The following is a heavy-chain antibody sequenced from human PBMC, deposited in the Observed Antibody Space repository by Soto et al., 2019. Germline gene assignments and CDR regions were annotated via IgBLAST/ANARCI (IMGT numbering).Heavy chain of an antibody. CDR3: ARGLVRGVHYYYYGLDV. CDR1: GGSVSTSTYY. CDR2: IYYSGST. D-gene: IGHD3-10*01. V-gene: IGHV4-61*01. Sequence: SETLSLTCTVSGGSVSTSTYYWSWIRQPPGKGLEWIGYIYYSGSTNYNPSLKSRLTISVGTSKNQFSLKLTSVTAADTAVYYCARGLVRGVHYYYYGLDVWGQGTTVTVSS. J-gene: IGHJ6*02.